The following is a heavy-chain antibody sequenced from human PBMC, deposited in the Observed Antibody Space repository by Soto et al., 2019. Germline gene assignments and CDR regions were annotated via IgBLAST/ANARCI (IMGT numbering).Heavy chain of an antibody. V-gene: IGHV3-33*01. D-gene: IGHD6-13*01. CDR1: GFTFSSYG. CDR2: IWYDGSNK. CDR3: ARWGIAAGDY. Sequence: VQLVESGGGVVQPGRSLRLSCAASGFTFSSYGMHWVRQAPGKGLEWVAVIWYDGSNKYYADSVKGRFTISRDNSKNTLYLQMNGLRAEDTAVYYCARWGIAAGDYWGQGTLVTVSS. J-gene: IGHJ4*02.